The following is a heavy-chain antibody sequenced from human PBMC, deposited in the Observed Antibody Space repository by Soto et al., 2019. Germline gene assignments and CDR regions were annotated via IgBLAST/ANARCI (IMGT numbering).Heavy chain of an antibody. CDR2: INNDGTST. CDR3: AFEPHSAGYT. J-gene: IGHJ5*02. D-gene: IGHD1-26*01. CDR1: GFTFSSYG. Sequence: GGSLRLSCAASGFTFSSYGMHWVRQAPGKGLMWVSRINNDGTSTNYADSVKGRFTISRDNAKNTLYLRMNSLRAEDTALYYCAFEPHSAGYTWGQGTLVTVSS. V-gene: IGHV3-74*01.